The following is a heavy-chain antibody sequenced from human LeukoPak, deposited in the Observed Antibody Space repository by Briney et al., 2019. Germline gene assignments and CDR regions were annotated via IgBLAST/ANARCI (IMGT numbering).Heavy chain of an antibody. CDR1: GFTFDDYG. V-gene: IGHV3-20*01. CDR2: INWNGGST. J-gene: IGHJ5*02. Sequence: GGSLRLSCAASGFTFDDYGMSWVRHAPGKGLEWVSGINWNGGSTGYADSVKGRFTISRDNAKNSLYLQMNSLRAEDTALYHCARSPGWLRLGFDPWGQGTLVTVSS. CDR3: ARSPGWLRLGFDP. D-gene: IGHD5-12*01.